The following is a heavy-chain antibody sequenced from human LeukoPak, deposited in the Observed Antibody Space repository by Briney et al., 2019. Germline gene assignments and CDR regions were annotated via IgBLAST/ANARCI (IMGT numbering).Heavy chain of an antibody. V-gene: IGHV3-21*01. CDR1: GFTFSSYT. CDR3: ARATGYSAWLFPFDY. Sequence: GVSLRLSCAASGFTFSSYTMNWVRQAPGKGLEGLSSISGSSRYTYYADSVKGRFTIYRDNAKNSLSLQINRLRAEDTAVYYCARATGYSAWLFPFDYWGQGTLVTVSS. D-gene: IGHD3-9*01. CDR2: ISGSSRYT. J-gene: IGHJ4*02.